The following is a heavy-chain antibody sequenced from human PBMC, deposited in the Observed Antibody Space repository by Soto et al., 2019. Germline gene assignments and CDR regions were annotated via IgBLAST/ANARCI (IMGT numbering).Heavy chain of an antibody. CDR1: GYTFTRYY. D-gene: IGHD3-22*01. Sequence: GASVKVSCKASGYTFTRYYMYWVRQAPGQGLEWMGIINPSDGKTNYGQKFQGRVTMTRDTSTNTVYMELSSLRSEDTAVYYCARSISMIVVVPAGPFDYWGQGTLVTSPQ. CDR3: ARSISMIVVVPAGPFDY. CDR2: INPSDGKT. J-gene: IGHJ4*02. V-gene: IGHV1-46*01.